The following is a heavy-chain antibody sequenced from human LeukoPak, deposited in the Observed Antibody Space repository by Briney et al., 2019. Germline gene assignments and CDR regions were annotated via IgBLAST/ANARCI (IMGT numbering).Heavy chain of an antibody. Sequence: SQTLSLTCTVSGGSISSYYWSWIRQPPGKGLEWIGYIHYSGSTNYNPSLKSRVTISVDTSKNQFSLKLSSVTAADTAVYYCARCWGPFDYWGQGTLVTVSS. V-gene: IGHV4-59*01. CDR2: IHYSGST. J-gene: IGHJ4*02. CDR1: GGSISSYY. D-gene: IGHD3-16*01. CDR3: ARCWGPFDY.